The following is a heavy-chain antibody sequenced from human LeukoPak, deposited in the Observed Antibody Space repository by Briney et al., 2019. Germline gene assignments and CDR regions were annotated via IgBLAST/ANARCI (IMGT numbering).Heavy chain of an antibody. CDR3: ASRSPSRTYDFWSGYYLHDAFDI. CDR1: GFTVSSNY. D-gene: IGHD3-3*01. J-gene: IGHJ3*02. V-gene: IGHV3-66*02. Sequence: GESLKISCAASGFTVSSNYMSWVRQAPGKGLEWVSVIYSGGSTYYADSVKGRFTISRDNSKNTLYLQMNSLRAEDTAVYYCASRSPSRTYDFWSGYYLHDAFDIWGQGTMVTVSS. CDR2: IYSGGST.